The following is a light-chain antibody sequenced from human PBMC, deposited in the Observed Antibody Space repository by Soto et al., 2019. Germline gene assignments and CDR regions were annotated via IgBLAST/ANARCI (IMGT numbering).Light chain of an antibody. CDR1: QSISTY. Sequence: DIQMTQSPSSLSASVGDRVTITCRASQSISTYLHWYQQKPGKAPNLLIYAASTLQSGVPSRLSASASGTEFTLTIRSLESDDFATYYCQQYHRYSTFGQGTKVDIK. J-gene: IGKJ1*01. CDR2: AAS. CDR3: QQYHRYST. V-gene: IGKV1-39*01.